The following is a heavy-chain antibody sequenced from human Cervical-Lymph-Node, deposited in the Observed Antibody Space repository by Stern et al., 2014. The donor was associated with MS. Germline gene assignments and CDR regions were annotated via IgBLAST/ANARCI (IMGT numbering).Heavy chain of an antibody. CDR1: GYTFTGYY. CDR3: ARGVAYYDSSDTRGG. Sequence: QLVQSGAVVKKPGASVKVSCKASGYTFTGYYMHWVRQAPGQGLEWMGRINPNSGGTNSAQKVQGRVTMTRDTSIRTAYMDISRLRSDDTAVYYCARGVAYYDSSDTRGGWGKGTLVTVSS. CDR2: INPNSGGT. D-gene: IGHD3-22*01. V-gene: IGHV1-2*06. J-gene: IGHJ4*02.